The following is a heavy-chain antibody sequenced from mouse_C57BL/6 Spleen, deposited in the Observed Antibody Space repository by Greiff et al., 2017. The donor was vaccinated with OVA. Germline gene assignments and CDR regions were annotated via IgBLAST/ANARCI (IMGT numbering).Heavy chain of an antibody. Sequence: VQLQQSGAELVRPGASVKLSCKASGYTFTDYYINWVKQRPGQGLEWIARIYPGSGNTYYNEKFKGKATLTAEKSSSTAYMQLSSLTSEDSAVYFCARQGREGYFDYWGQGTTLTVSS. CDR1: GYTFTDYY. V-gene: IGHV1-76*01. CDR2: IYPGSGNT. J-gene: IGHJ2*01. CDR3: ARQGREGYFDY. D-gene: IGHD3-3*01.